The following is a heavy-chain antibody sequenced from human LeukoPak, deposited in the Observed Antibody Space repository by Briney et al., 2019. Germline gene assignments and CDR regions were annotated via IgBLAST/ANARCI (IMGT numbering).Heavy chain of an antibody. CDR1: GYSFTDYY. Sequence: ASVKVSCKASGYSFTDYYIHWVRQAPGQGLEWMGWINPNSGGTNYAQKFQGRVTMTRDTSISTAYMELSRLKSDDTAVYYCARGQYNYGRDWFDPWGQGTLVTVSS. V-gene: IGHV1-2*02. D-gene: IGHD5-18*01. CDR3: ARGQYNYGRDWFDP. J-gene: IGHJ5*02. CDR2: INPNSGGT.